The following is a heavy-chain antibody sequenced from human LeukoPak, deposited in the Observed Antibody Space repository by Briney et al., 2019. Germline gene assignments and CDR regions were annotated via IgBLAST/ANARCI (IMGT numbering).Heavy chain of an antibody. CDR1: GFTFSSYA. Sequence: GGSLRLSCAASGFTFSSYAMSWVRQAPGKGLEWVSAISGSGGSTYYADSVKGRFTISRDNSKNTLYLQMNSLRAEDTAVYYCAKYDYYDSSGYLDYWGQGTLVTVSS. CDR3: AKYDYYDSSGYLDY. J-gene: IGHJ4*02. V-gene: IGHV3-23*01. D-gene: IGHD3-22*01. CDR2: ISGSGGST.